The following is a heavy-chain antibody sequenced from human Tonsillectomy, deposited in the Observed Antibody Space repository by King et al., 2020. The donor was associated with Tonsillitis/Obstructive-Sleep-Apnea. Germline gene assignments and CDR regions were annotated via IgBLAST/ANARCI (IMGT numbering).Heavy chain of an antibody. J-gene: IGHJ4*02. CDR3: ARIQRSRSTYYFDY. CDR1: GFSLSNVRLG. D-gene: IGHD2-2*01. Sequence: VTLKESGPVLVKPTETLTLTCTVSGFSLSNVRLGVSWIRQPPGKALEWLAHIFSIDEESYSTSLQSSLTISKDTSKSQVVLTMINMDPVDTATYYCARIQRSRSTYYFDYWGQGTLVTVSS. V-gene: IGHV2-26*01. CDR2: IFSIDEE.